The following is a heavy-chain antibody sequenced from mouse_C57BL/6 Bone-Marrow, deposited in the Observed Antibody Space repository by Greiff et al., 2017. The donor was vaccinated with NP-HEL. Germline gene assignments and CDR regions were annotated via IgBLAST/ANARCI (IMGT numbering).Heavy chain of an antibody. V-gene: IGHV2-9-1*01. J-gene: IGHJ4*01. Sequence: QVQLQQSGPGLVAPSQSLSITCTVSGFSLTSYAISWVRQPPGKGLEWLGVIWTGGGTNYNSALKSRLSISKDNSKSQVFLKMNSLQTDDTARYYCARNSWLLPHYYAMDYWGQGTSVTVSS. CDR2: IWTGGGT. D-gene: IGHD2-3*01. CDR1: GFSLTSYA. CDR3: ARNSWLLPHYYAMDY.